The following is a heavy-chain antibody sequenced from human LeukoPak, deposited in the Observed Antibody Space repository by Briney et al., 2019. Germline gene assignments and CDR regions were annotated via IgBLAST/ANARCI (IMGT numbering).Heavy chain of an antibody. Sequence: ASVKVSCKASVYTFTSYYMHWVRQAPGQGLEWMGIINPSGGSTSYAQKFQGRVTMTRDTSTSTVYMELSSLRSEDTAVYYCARVFSGNSDDYYYGMDVWGQGTTVTVSS. CDR3: ARVFSGNSDDYYYGMDV. CDR2: INPSGGST. CDR1: VYTFTSYY. D-gene: IGHD4-23*01. V-gene: IGHV1-46*01. J-gene: IGHJ6*02.